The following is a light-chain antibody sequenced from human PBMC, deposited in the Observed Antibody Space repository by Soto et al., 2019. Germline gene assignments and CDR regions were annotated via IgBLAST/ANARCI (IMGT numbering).Light chain of an antibody. CDR1: SGHSNYA. CDR2: LNSDGSH. V-gene: IGLV4-69*01. J-gene: IGLJ2*01. Sequence: QLVLTQSPSASASLGASVKLTCTLSSGHSNYAIAWHQQQSEKGPRYLMKLNSDGSHSKGDGIPDRFSGSSSGAERYHTIASLQSEDEADYCCQTWGSGIVVFGGGTKLTVL. CDR3: QTWGSGIVV.